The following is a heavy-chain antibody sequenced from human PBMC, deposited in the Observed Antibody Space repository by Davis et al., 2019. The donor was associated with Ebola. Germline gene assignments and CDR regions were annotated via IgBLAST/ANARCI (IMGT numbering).Heavy chain of an antibody. J-gene: IGHJ4*02. CDR3: ARASVVDIFRKRGQFFDY. Sequence: GESLKISCAASGFTFSSYSMNWVRQAPGKGLEWVSYISSSSSTIYYADSVKGRFTISRDNAKNSLYLQMNSLRDEDTAVYYCARASVVDIFRKRGQFFDYWGQGTLVTVSS. CDR2: ISSSSSTI. CDR1: GFTFSSYS. D-gene: IGHD2-2*01. V-gene: IGHV3-48*02.